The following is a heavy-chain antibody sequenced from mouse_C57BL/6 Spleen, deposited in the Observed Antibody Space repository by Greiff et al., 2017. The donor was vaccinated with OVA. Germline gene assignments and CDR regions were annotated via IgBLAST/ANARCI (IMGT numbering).Heavy chain of an antibody. CDR3: ARWLLRDWYFDV. J-gene: IGHJ1*03. D-gene: IGHD1-1*02. CDR2: INPSGGYT. CDR1: GYTFTSYW. Sequence: VQLQQSGAELAKPGASVKLSCKASGYTFTSYWMHWVNQRPGQGLEWIGYINPSGGYTNYNQKFKDKATLTADKSSSTAYMQLSSLTYEDSAVYYCARWLLRDWYFDVWGTGTTVTVSS. V-gene: IGHV1-7*01.